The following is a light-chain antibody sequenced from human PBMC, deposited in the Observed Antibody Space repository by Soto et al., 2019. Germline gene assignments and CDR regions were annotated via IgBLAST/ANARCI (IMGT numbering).Light chain of an antibody. Sequence: DIQLTQSPSFLSASVGDRVTITCRASQGITSYLAWYQQKPGKAPKLLIYLASTLQSGVPSRFSGSGSGTEFTLTISSLQPEDCATYYCQHLTSNPLTFGQGTRLEIK. CDR1: QGITSY. CDR3: QHLTSNPLT. V-gene: IGKV1-9*01. J-gene: IGKJ5*01. CDR2: LAS.